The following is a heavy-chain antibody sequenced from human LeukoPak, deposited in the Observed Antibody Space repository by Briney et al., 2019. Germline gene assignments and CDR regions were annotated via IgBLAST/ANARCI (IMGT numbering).Heavy chain of an antibody. CDR3: ARLGPYPSGYRGGALDY. CDR1: GFTFSSYS. V-gene: IGHV4-38-2*01. J-gene: IGHJ4*02. Sequence: PGGSLRLSCAASGFTFSSYSMNWVRQPPGKGLEWIGSIYHSGSTYYNPSLKSRVTISVDTSKNQFSLKLSSVTAADTAVYYCARLGPYPSGYRGGALDYWGQGTLVTVSS. D-gene: IGHD5-12*01. CDR2: IYHSGST.